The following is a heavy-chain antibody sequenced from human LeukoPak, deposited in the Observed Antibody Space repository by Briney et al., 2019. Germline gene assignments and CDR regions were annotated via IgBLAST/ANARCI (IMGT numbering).Heavy chain of an antibody. D-gene: IGHD3-10*01. CDR1: GYIFTGYY. V-gene: IGHV1-2*02. J-gene: IGHJ6*02. Sequence: GASVKVSCKTSGYIFTGYYMHWVRQAPGQGREWMGWINPNSGGTNYAQKLLGRVTMTRDTSTSTAYMELSRLRSDDTAVYYCARVGPLLWFGEPENGMDVWGQGTTVTVSS. CDR3: ARVGPLLWFGEPENGMDV. CDR2: INPNSGGT.